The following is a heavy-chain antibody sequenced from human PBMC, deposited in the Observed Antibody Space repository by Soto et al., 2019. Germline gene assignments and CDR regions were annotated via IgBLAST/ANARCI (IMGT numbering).Heavy chain of an antibody. J-gene: IGHJ4*02. D-gene: IGHD1-26*01. V-gene: IGHV3-23*01. CDR2: IGESGVTT. CDR1: GFTFGIYA. Sequence: EVQLLESGGGLVQPGGSLRLSCVASGFTFGIYAMSWVRQAPGRGLEWVSSIGESGVTTYYADSVKGRFTISRDQSKNTLYLLMSSLRGEDTAVYFCARSGATTDHWGQGTLVAVSS. CDR3: ARSGATTDH.